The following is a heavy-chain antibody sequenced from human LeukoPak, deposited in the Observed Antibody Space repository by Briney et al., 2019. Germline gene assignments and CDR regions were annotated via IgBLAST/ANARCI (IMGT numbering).Heavy chain of an antibody. V-gene: IGHV3-23*01. CDR1: GITLNNYG. Sequence: AGGSLRLSCAVSGITLNNYGMTWVRQAPGKGLEWVAGISDSGGSTKYADSVKGRFTISRDNPKNTLYLQMNSLRAEDTAVNFGAKRGVVIRIILVGFHKEAYYFESWGQGALVTVSS. CDR3: AKRGVVIRIILVGFHKEAYYFES. J-gene: IGHJ4*02. D-gene: IGHD3/OR15-3a*01. CDR2: ISDSGGST.